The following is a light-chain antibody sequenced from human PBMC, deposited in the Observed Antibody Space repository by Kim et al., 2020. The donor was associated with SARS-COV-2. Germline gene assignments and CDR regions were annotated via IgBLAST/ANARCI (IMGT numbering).Light chain of an antibody. CDR3: QQAKSFPPT. J-gene: IGKJ1*01. V-gene: IGKV1-12*01. CDR1: QDISSW. CDR2: VAS. Sequence: GDRVTITCRASQDISSWLAWYQQKPGKAPNLLIYVASSLQSGVPSRFSGSGSGTDFTLTISGLQPEDVATYYCQQAKSFPPTFGQGTKVDIK.